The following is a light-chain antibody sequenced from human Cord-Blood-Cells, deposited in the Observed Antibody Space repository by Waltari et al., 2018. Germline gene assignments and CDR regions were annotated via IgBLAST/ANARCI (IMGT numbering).Light chain of an antibody. CDR2: GAS. Sequence: EIVMTQSPATLSVPPGERATLSCRASQSVSSNLAWYQQKPGQAPRLLIYGASTRATGIPARFSVSGSGTEFTLTISSLQSEDFAVYYCQQYNNWPPYTFGQGTKLEIK. V-gene: IGKV3-15*01. CDR1: QSVSSN. CDR3: QQYNNWPPYT. J-gene: IGKJ2*01.